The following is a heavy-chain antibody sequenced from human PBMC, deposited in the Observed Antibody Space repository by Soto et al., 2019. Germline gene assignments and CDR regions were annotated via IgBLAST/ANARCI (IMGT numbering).Heavy chain of an antibody. Sequence: PGGSLRLSCAASGFTFDDYAMHWVRQAPGKGLEWVSGISWNIGNIGYADSVKGRFTISRDNAKNSLYLQMDSLRAEDTAVYYCAKDGKYQMLFLGYNWFDPWGQGTLVTVSS. J-gene: IGHJ5*02. CDR1: GFTFDDYA. D-gene: IGHD2-2*01. CDR2: ISWNIGNI. V-gene: IGHV3-9*01. CDR3: AKDGKYQMLFLGYNWFDP.